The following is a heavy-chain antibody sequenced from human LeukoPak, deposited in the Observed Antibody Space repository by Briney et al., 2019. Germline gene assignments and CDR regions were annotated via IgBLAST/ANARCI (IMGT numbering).Heavy chain of an antibody. V-gene: IGHV1-2*02. D-gene: IGHD6-19*01. CDR1: GYTFNGYY. Sequence: AAVKVSCKASGYTFNGYYIHWVRQAPGQGLEWMGWINPNSGGTNYAQKFQGRVTMTRDTSISTAYMELSRLRSDDTAVFYCATSSGWKSNIDYWGQGTLVTVSS. J-gene: IGHJ4*02. CDR3: ATSSGWKSNIDY. CDR2: INPNSGGT.